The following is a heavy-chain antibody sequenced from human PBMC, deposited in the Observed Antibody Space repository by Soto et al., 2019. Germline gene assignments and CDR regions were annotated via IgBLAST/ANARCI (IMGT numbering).Heavy chain of an antibody. Sequence: GESLKISCKGSGYSFTSYWIGWVRQMPGKGLEWMGIIYPGDSDTRYSPSFQGQVTISADKSISTAYLQWSSLKASDTAMYYCASRAFWSGQGRLSAPADYWGQGTLVTVSS. CDR2: IYPGDSDT. CDR1: GYSFTSYW. J-gene: IGHJ4*02. V-gene: IGHV5-51*01. CDR3: ASRAFWSGQGRLSAPADY. D-gene: IGHD3-3*01.